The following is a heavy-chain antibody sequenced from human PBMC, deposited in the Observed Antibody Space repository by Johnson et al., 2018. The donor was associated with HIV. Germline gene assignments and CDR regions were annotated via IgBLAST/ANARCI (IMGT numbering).Heavy chain of an antibody. CDR3: ARGGQLVLDAFDI. D-gene: IGHD6-6*01. J-gene: IGHJ3*02. CDR2: IKQDGSEK. CDR1: GFNFDDYG. V-gene: IGHV3-7*05. Sequence: EVQLVESGGGVVRPGGSLRLSCAPSGFNFDDYGMSWVRQAPGKGLEWVANIKQDGSEKYYVDSVKGRFTISKDNAKNSLYLQMNSLRAEDTAVYYCARGGQLVLDAFDIWGQGTMVTVSS.